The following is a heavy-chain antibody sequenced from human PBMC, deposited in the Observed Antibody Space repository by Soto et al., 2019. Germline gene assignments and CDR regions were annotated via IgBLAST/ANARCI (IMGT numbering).Heavy chain of an antibody. CDR3: AHSPSIAAREWYNWFDP. J-gene: IGHJ5*02. Sequence: QITLKESGPPLVKPTQTLTLTCTFSGFSLSTSGVGVGWIRQPPGKALEWLALIYWDDDKRYSPSLKSRLTITKDTSKNQVVLTMTNMDPVDTATYYCAHSPSIAAREWYNWFDPWGQGTLVTVSS. V-gene: IGHV2-5*02. CDR1: GFSLSTSGVG. D-gene: IGHD6-6*01. CDR2: IYWDDDK.